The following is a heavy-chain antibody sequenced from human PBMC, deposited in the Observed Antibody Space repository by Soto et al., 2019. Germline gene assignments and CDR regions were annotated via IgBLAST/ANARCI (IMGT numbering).Heavy chain of an antibody. CDR2: ISGSGGST. J-gene: IGHJ3*02. D-gene: IGHD1-26*01. CDR3: RRGPTRGVLEI. Sequence: PGGSLRLSCAASGFTFSSSAMSWVRQAPGKGLEWVSAISGSGGSTYYADSVKGRFTVSRDNSKNTVYLQINSLRADETALYYSRRGPTRGVLEIWGKGTLVPVS. V-gene: IGHV3-23*01. CDR1: GFTFSSSA.